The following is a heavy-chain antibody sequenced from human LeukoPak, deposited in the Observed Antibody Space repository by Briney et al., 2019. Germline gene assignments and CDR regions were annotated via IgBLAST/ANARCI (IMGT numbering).Heavy chain of an antibody. CDR3: ARYADNWNYVLRRPPFYY. CDR1: GYTFTGYY. V-gene: IGHV1-2*02. D-gene: IGHD1-7*01. Sequence: ASVKVSCKASGYTFTGYYIHWVRQAPGQGLEWMGWINPNSGNTNYAQRFQGGVTMTRDTSISTAYMELSRLRSADTAVYYCARYADNWNYVLRRPPFYYCGQGTLVTVSS. CDR2: INPNSGNT. J-gene: IGHJ4*02.